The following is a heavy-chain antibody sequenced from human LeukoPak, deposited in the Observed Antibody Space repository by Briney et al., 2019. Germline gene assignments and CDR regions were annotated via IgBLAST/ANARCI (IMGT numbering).Heavy chain of an antibody. CDR3: ARAASYSSSGKTRKNYYFDY. V-gene: IGHV1-8*01. CDR1: GYTFTSYD. Sequence: ASVKVSCKASGYTFTSYDINWVRQATGQGLEWMGWMNPNSGNTGYAQKFQGRVTMTRNTSISTAYVELSSLRSEDTAVYYCARAASYSSSGKTRKNYYFDYWGQGTLVTVSS. J-gene: IGHJ4*02. CDR2: MNPNSGNT. D-gene: IGHD6-13*01.